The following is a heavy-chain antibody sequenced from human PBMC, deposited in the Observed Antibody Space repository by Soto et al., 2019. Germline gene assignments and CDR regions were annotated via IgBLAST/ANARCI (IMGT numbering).Heavy chain of an antibody. Sequence: SETLSLTCTVSGGSISSGGYYWSWIRQHPGKSLEWIGYIYYSGSTYYNPSLKSRVTISVDTSKNQFSLKLSSVTAADTAVYYCARGIYYDFWSGYPGYFDYWGQGTLVTVSS. CDR3: ARGIYYDFWSGYPGYFDY. CDR2: IYYSGST. J-gene: IGHJ4*02. D-gene: IGHD3-3*01. CDR1: GGSISSGGYY. V-gene: IGHV4-31*03.